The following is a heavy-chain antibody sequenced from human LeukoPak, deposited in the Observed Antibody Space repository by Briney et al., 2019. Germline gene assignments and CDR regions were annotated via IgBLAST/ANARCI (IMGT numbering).Heavy chain of an antibody. D-gene: IGHD3-22*01. J-gene: IGHJ5*02. CDR1: GGSISSSSYY. CDR2: IYYSGST. V-gene: IGHV4-39*07. CDR3: ARVDLVLYDSSGYTNWFDP. Sequence: SQTLSLTCTVSGGSISSSSYYWGWIRQPPGKGLEWIGSIYYSGSTYYNPSLKSRVTISVDTSKNQFSLKLSSVTAADTAVYYCARVDLVLYDSSGYTNWFDPWGQGTLVTVSS.